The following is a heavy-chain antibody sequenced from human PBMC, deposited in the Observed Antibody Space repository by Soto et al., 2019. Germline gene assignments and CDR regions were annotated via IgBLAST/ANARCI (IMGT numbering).Heavy chain of an antibody. V-gene: IGHV4-30-4*01. J-gene: IGHJ4*02. CDR3: ASQYCSSTSCPLDY. D-gene: IGHD2-2*01. Sequence: PSETLSLTCTVSGGSISSGDYYWSWIRQPPGKGLEWLGYIYYSGSTYYNPSLKSRVTISVDTSKNQFSLKLSSVTAADTAVYYCASQYCSSTSCPLDYWGQGTLVTV. CDR2: IYYSGST. CDR1: GGSISSGDYY.